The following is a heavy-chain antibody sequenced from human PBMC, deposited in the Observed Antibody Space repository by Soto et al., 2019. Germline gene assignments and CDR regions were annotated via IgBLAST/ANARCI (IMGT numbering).Heavy chain of an antibody. D-gene: IGHD3-10*01. Sequence: SVKVSCKASGGTFRNHVFNWVRQAPGQGLEWVGGIIPIIGTPNYAQKFQGRVTITADASTNTVYLDVSSLRSQDTAVYYCARDLEFRDGNISHLDYWGQGTLVTVSS. CDR3: ARDLEFRDGNISHLDY. CDR2: IIPIIGTP. CDR1: GGTFRNHV. V-gene: IGHV1-69*13. J-gene: IGHJ4*02.